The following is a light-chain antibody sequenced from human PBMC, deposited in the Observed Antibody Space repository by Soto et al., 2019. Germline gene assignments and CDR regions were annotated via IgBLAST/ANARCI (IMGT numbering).Light chain of an antibody. V-gene: IGLV2-14*01. CDR1: SSDVGGYNY. Sequence: QSVLTHPASVSWSPGHSIAISCTGTSSDVGGYNYVSWYQQHPGKAPKLMIYEVSNRPSGVSNRFSGSKSGNTASLTISGLQAEEEADYYCSSYTSSSTLVFGTGTRSPP. CDR2: EVS. J-gene: IGLJ1*01. CDR3: SSYTSSSTLV.